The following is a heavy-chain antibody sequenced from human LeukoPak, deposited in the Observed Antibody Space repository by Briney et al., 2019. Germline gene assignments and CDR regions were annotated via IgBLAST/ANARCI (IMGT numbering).Heavy chain of an antibody. J-gene: IGHJ4*02. CDR2: ISGSGSTI. Sequence: GGSLRLSCAASGFTFSRYEMNWVRQAPGKGLEWLSYISGSGSTIYYADSVKGRFAISRDKAKNSLYLQMNSLRAEDTAVYYCAREASGSYDYWGQGTLVTVSS. CDR1: GFTFSRYE. V-gene: IGHV3-48*03. CDR3: AREASGSYDY. D-gene: IGHD1-26*01.